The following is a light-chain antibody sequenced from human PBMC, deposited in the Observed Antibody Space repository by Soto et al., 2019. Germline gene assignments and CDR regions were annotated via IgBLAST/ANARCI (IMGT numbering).Light chain of an antibody. CDR2: GAS. V-gene: IGKV3-20*01. Sequence: EIVLTQSPGTLSLSPGERATLSCRASQSVSSSYLAWYQQKPGQAPRLLIYGASSGATGTPDRFSGSGSGTDFTLTISRLEPEDFAVYYCQQYGSSPTFGQGTKVEIK. CDR3: QQYGSSPT. CDR1: QSVSSSY. J-gene: IGKJ1*01.